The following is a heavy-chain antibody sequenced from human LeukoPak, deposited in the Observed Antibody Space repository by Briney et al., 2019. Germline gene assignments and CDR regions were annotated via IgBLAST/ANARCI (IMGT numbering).Heavy chain of an antibody. CDR3: AKASFSSNWYLFDS. D-gene: IGHD6-13*01. V-gene: IGHV3-23*01. Sequence: GGSLRLSCAASGFTFSSYAMTWVRQAPGKGLEWVSTIRDTGDSSFYADSVKGRCTISRDNSENTLFLEMNSLRAEDTAVYFCAKASFSSNWYLFDSWGQGTLVTVSS. CDR2: IRDTGDSS. J-gene: IGHJ4*02. CDR1: GFTFSSYA.